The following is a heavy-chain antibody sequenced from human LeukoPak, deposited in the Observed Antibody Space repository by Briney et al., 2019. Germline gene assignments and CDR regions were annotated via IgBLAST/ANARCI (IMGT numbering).Heavy chain of an antibody. Sequence: SETLSLTCTVSGGSISSYYWSWIRQPPGKGLEWIGYIYYNGSTNYNPSLKSRVTISVDTSKNQFSLKLSSVTAADMAVYYCARGGGYGDWFDPWGQGTLVTVSS. CDR1: GGSISSYY. J-gene: IGHJ5*02. CDR2: IYYNGST. CDR3: ARGGGYGDWFDP. D-gene: IGHD5-12*01. V-gene: IGHV4-59*08.